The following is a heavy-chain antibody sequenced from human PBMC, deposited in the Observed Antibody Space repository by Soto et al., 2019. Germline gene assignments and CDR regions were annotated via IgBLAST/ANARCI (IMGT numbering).Heavy chain of an antibody. Sequence: SGPTLVNPTQTLTLTCTFSGFSLSTSGVGVGWIRQPPGKALEWLALIYWDDDKRYNPSLKSRLTITKDTSTNQVVLTMTNMDPVDTATYYCAHSGRIPIFGVVTYDPWGQGTLVTVSS. CDR1: GFSLSTSGVG. D-gene: IGHD3-3*01. V-gene: IGHV2-5*02. J-gene: IGHJ5*02. CDR3: AHSGRIPIFGVVTYDP. CDR2: IYWDDDK.